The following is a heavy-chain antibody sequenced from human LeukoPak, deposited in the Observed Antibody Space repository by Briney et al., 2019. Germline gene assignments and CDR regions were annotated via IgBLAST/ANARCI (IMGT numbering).Heavy chain of an antibody. J-gene: IGHJ6*02. CDR2: ISYDGSNK. D-gene: IGHD3-3*01. CDR1: GFTFSSYA. CDR3: ARDGSGYYPHYYGMDV. V-gene: IGHV3-30*04. Sequence: PGGSLRLSCAASGFTFSSYAMHWVRQAPGKGLEWVAVISYDGSNKYYADSVKGRFTISRDNPKNTLYLQMNSLRAEDTAVYYCARDGSGYYPHYYGMDVWGQGTTVTVSS.